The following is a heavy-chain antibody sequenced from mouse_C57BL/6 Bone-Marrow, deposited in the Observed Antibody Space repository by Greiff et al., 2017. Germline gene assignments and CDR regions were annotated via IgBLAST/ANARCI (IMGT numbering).Heavy chain of an antibody. J-gene: IGHJ1*03. CDR3: ARRVLGYFDV. Sequence: QVHVKQPGAELVKPGASVKMSCKASGYTFTSYWITWVKQRPGQGLEWIGDIYPGSGSTNYNEKFKSKATLTVDTSSSTAYMQLSSLTSEDSAVYYCARRVLGYFDVWGTGTTVTVSS. CDR2: IYPGSGST. D-gene: IGHD1-1*01. CDR1: GYTFTSYW. V-gene: IGHV1-55*01.